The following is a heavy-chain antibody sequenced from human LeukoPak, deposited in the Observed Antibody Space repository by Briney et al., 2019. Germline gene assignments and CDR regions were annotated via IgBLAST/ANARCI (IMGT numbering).Heavy chain of an antibody. Sequence: GRSLRLSCAASGFTFSSYGMTWVRQAPGKGLEWVSWISSSSTYISYADSVKGRFTISRDDAGNSLYLHMNSLRAEDTAVYYCARVGAYYDSSGYSPIDYWGQGTLVTVSS. CDR2: ISSSSTYI. CDR3: ARVGAYYDSSGYSPIDY. D-gene: IGHD3-22*01. V-gene: IGHV3-21*01. CDR1: GFTFSSYG. J-gene: IGHJ4*02.